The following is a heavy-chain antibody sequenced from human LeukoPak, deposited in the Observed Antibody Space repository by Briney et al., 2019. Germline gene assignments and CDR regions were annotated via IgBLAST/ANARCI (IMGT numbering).Heavy chain of an antibody. CDR1: GYSLTALA. J-gene: IGHJ5*02. CDR2: FDPDDGAR. CDR3: ASDRTMTTVTSGQSWDDP. V-gene: IGHV1-24*01. D-gene: IGHD4-17*01. Sequence: ASVKVSCKVSGYSLTALAIHWVRQAPGKGLEWMGRFDPDDGARIYSQRFQNRFLMTEDPSSDTAYMELSGLRSEDTAVYFCASDRTMTTVTSGQSWDDPWGQGTLVTVSS.